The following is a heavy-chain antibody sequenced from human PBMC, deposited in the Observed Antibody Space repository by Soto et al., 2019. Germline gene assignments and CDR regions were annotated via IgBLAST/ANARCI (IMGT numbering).Heavy chain of an antibody. CDR2: ISAHNGNT. D-gene: IGHD1-1*01. CDR3: ARGRYGDY. J-gene: IGHJ4*02. V-gene: IGHV1-18*01. Sequence: QVHLVQSGAEVKKPGASVKVSCKGSGYGFTTYGITWVRQAPGQGLEWMAWISAHNGNTNYAQKRQGRATVTRDTSTSTAYMELRSLRSDDTAVYYCARGRYGDYWGQGALVTVSS. CDR1: GYGFTTYG.